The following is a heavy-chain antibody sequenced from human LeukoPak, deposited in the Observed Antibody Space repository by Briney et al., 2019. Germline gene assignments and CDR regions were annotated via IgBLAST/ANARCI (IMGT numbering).Heavy chain of an antibody. CDR2: ISSSGSNT. CDR1: GFTFSDYY. V-gene: IGHV3-11*04. Sequence: GGSLRLSCAASGFTFSDYYMSWIRQAPGKGLEWVSYISSSGSNTYYADSVKGRFTISRDNSKNTLYLQLNSLRAEDTAVYYCAKYSSAFDSWGQGTLVTVSS. CDR3: AKYSSAFDS. J-gene: IGHJ4*02. D-gene: IGHD6-19*01.